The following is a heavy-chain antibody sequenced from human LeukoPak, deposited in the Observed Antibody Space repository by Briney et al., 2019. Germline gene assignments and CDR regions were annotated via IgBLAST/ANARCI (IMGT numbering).Heavy chain of an antibody. Sequence: GGSLRLSCAASGFPLSSYAMSWVRQASGKGLECVSATSSSDPGTYYADSVRGRFTISRDNSKNTLYLQLNSLRVEDAGVYYCVRAPVTSCRGVYCYPFDYWGQGTLVTVSS. CDR1: GFPLSSYA. CDR2: TSSSDPGT. V-gene: IGHV3-23*01. D-gene: IGHD2-21*01. CDR3: VRAPVTSCRGVYCYPFDY. J-gene: IGHJ4*02.